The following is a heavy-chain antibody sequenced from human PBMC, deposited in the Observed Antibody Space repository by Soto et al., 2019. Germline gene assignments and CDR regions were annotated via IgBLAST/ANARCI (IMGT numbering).Heavy chain of an antibody. V-gene: IGHV3-23*01. D-gene: IGHD3-3*01. CDR1: GFTSSSYA. Sequence: GGSLRLSYAASGFTSSSYAMSWVRQAPGKGLEWVSAISGSGGSTYYADSVKGRFTISRDNSKNTLYLQMNSLRAEDTAVYYCAKVLSYDFLTINLFDSCGRGTLVTVSS. CDR2: ISGSGGST. J-gene: IGHJ2*01. CDR3: AKVLSYDFLTINLFDS.